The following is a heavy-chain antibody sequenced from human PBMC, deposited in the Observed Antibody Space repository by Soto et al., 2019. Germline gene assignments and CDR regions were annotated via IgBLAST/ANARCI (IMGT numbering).Heavy chain of an antibody. J-gene: IGHJ4*02. CDR1: GGSIRDSF. CDR2: IYYSGRT. V-gene: IGHV4-59*01. D-gene: IGHD4-17*01. Sequence: SETLSLTCTVSGGSIRDSFWTWIRQPPGKGLEWIGYIYYSGRTNYNPSLKSRVSISVDTSKNHFSLQLRSVTAADTAVYYCARGGGDDLGDSGGFDHWGQGTLVTVSS. CDR3: ARGGGDDLGDSGGFDH.